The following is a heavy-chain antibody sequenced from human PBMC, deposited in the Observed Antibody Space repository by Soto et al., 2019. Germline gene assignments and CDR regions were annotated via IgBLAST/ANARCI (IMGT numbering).Heavy chain of an antibody. J-gene: IGHJ6*02. Sequence: EVQLVESGGGLVKPGGSLRLSCAASGFSFSDYGLNWVRQAPGKGLEWVSYISSGGTHIYYTDSVKGRFTISRDNARNSLHLQMNRLRAEDSALYYCAREGGIPGVEVTPGLYSYGMDVWGQGTTVTVSS. D-gene: IGHD2-15*01. CDR3: AREGGIPGVEVTPGLYSYGMDV. V-gene: IGHV3-21*02. CDR2: ISSGGTHI. CDR1: GFSFSDYG.